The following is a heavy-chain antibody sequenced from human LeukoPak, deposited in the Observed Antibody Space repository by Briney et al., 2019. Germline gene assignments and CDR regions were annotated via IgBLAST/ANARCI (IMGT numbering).Heavy chain of an antibody. CDR3: ARIEGGVITSYFDY. J-gene: IGHJ4*02. CDR1: SGSISGYY. Sequence: PSETLSLTCTVSSGSISGYYWTWIRQPAGKGLEWIGRIYTSGSTNYNPSLKSRVTMSVDTSKNQFSLKLSSVTAADTAVYYCARIEGGVITSYFDYWGQGTLVTVSS. D-gene: IGHD3-10*01. CDR2: IYTSGST. V-gene: IGHV4-4*07.